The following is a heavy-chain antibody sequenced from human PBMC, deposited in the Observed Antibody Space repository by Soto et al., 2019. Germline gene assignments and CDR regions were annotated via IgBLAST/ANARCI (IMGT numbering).Heavy chain of an antibody. Sequence: SGPKLVNTPQTLTLTCTFSGFSLSTSGMCVSWIRQPPGKALEWLARIDWDDDKYYSTSLKTRLTISKDTSKNQVVLTMTNMDPVDTATYYCARTPRYSSSWYPSAFDIWGQGTMVTVSS. J-gene: IGHJ3*02. D-gene: IGHD6-13*01. V-gene: IGHV2-70*11. CDR1: GFSLSTSGMC. CDR2: IDWDDDK. CDR3: ARTPRYSSSWYPSAFDI.